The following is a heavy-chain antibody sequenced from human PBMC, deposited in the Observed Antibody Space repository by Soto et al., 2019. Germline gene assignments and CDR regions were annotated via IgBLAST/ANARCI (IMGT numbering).Heavy chain of an antibody. V-gene: IGHV1-69*02. Sequence: ASVKVSCKASGGTFSSYTISWVRQAPGQGLEWMGRIIPILGIANYAQKFQGRVTITADKSTSTAYMELSSLRSEDTAVYYCASPRAYSSSWYYFDYWGQGTLVTVSS. D-gene: IGHD6-13*01. CDR2: IIPILGIA. CDR1: GGTFSSYT. J-gene: IGHJ4*02. CDR3: ASPRAYSSSWYYFDY.